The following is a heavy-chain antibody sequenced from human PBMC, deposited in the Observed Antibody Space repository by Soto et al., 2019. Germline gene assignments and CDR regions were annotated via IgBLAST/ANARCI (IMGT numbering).Heavy chain of an antibody. CDR3: ARGDYGVDY. CDR1: GGSISSGGYS. V-gene: IGHV4-30-2*01. D-gene: IGHD4-17*01. J-gene: IGHJ4*02. Sequence: SETLSLTCAVSGGSISSGGYSWSWIRQPPGKGLEWIGYIYHSGSTYYNPSLKSRVTISVDRSKNQFSLKLSSVTAADTAVYYCARGDYGVDYWGQGTLVTVSS. CDR2: IYHSGST.